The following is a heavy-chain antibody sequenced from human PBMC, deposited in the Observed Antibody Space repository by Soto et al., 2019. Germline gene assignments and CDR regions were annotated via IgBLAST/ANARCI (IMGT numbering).Heavy chain of an antibody. J-gene: IGHJ3*01. CDR1: GYSFASYW. Sequence: PGESLKISCKASGYSFASYWIGWVRQMPGKGLEWMGIIYPADSDTRYSPSFQGQVTISVDKSISSAYLQWSSLKASDTAMYYCARRHYYHNNGYYENRYAFDVWGQGTMVTVSS. CDR2: IYPADSDT. CDR3: ARRHYYHNNGYYENRYAFDV. D-gene: IGHD3-22*01. V-gene: IGHV5-51*01.